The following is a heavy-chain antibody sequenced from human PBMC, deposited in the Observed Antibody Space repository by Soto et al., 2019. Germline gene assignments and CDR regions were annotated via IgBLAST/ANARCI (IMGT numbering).Heavy chain of an antibody. V-gene: IGHV1-18*01. CDR2: ISAYNGNT. CDR3: ARDHRWFGEWDNYYYYYGMDV. J-gene: IGHJ6*02. D-gene: IGHD3-10*01. Sequence: QVQLVQSGAEVKKPGASVKVSCKASGYTFTSYGISWVRQAPGQGLEWMGWISAYNGNTNYAQKLQGRVTMTTDTTTSTAYMELRSLRSDDTAVYYCARDHRWFGEWDNYYYYYGMDVWGQGTTVTVSS. CDR1: GYTFTSYG.